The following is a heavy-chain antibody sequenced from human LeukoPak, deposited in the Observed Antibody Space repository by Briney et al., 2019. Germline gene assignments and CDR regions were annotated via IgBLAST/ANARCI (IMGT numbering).Heavy chain of an antibody. Sequence: GASVKVSCKASGGTFSSYAISWVRQAPGQGPEWMGGIIPIFGTANYAQKFQGRVTITADESTSTAYMELSSLRSEDTAVYYCARDDCGGGSCYYSRRNWFDPWGQGTLVTVSS. CDR1: GGTFSSYA. CDR3: ARDDCGGGSCYYSRRNWFDP. V-gene: IGHV1-69*13. CDR2: IIPIFGTA. D-gene: IGHD2-15*01. J-gene: IGHJ5*02.